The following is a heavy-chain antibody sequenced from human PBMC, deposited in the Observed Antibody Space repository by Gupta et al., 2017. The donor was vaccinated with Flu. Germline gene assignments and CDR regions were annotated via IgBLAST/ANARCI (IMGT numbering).Heavy chain of an antibody. D-gene: IGHD2-15*01. J-gene: IGHJ4*02. Sequence: QVQLQESGPGLVKPSETLSLTCTVSGASVTSHYWTWIRQPPGKGLEWIGYLSYSGSTNYSPSLKSRVTTSVDTSKNHLSLRLSSVTAADTAVYYCARVNPHCSGGNCGIDSWGRGTLVTVSS. CDR3: ARVNPHCSGGNCGIDS. V-gene: IGHV4-59*02. CDR1: GASVTSHY. CDR2: LSYSGST.